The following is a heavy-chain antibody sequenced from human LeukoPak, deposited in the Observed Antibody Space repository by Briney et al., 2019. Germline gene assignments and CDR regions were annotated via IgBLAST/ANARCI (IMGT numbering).Heavy chain of an antibody. V-gene: IGHV3-53*01. CDR3: ARMFGGKLYGYYFEY. CDR2: LYSGGMT. D-gene: IGHD1-26*01. CDR1: GFTVNNYY. Sequence: GGSLRLSCSASGFTVNNYYKTWVRQAPGKGLECVSILYSGGMTFYSDSVKGRFTISTDNSRNTVNLQMNSLRAEDTGIYYCARMFGGKLYGYYFEYWGRGSVLTVSS. J-gene: IGHJ4*02.